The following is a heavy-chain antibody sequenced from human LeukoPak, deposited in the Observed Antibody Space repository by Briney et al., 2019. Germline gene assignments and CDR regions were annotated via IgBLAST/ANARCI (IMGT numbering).Heavy chain of an antibody. CDR1: GGTFSSYA. CDR2: INPSGGST. Sequence: SAVKLCLTSSGGTFSSYAISLVRQAPGQGLEWVGIINPSGGSTSYAQKFQGRVTMTRDTSTSTVYMDLTSLRSDDTAVYYCARHSLPGRTPFDYWGGGT. V-gene: IGHV1-46*01. CDR3: ARHSLPGRTPFDY. J-gene: IGHJ4*02. D-gene: IGHD1-1*01.